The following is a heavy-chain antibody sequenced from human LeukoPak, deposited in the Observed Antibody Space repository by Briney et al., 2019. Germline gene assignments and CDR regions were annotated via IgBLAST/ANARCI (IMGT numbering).Heavy chain of an antibody. Sequence: PGWSLRLSCAASGFTFSSYAMHWVRQAPGKGLEWVAVISYDGSNKYYADSVKGRFTISRDNSKNTLYLQMNSLRAEDTAVYYCARGGRSSPPVDYGMDVWGQGTTVTVSS. CDR1: GFTFSSYA. CDR3: ARGGRSSPPVDYGMDV. D-gene: IGHD6-13*01. CDR2: ISYDGSNK. J-gene: IGHJ6*02. V-gene: IGHV3-30-3*01.